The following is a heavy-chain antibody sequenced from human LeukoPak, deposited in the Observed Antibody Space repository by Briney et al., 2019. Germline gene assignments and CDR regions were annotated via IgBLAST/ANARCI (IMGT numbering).Heavy chain of an antibody. Sequence: PGGSLRLSCAASGFXFDDYAMHWVRQAPGKGLEWVSLISGDGGRTYYADSVKGRFTISRDNSKNPLYLHMTSLRTEDTALYYCAKDRLVIVVAGYGMDVWGQGTTVTVSS. J-gene: IGHJ6*02. CDR1: GFXFDDYA. CDR3: AKDRLVIVVAGYGMDV. V-gene: IGHV3-43*02. CDR2: ISGDGGRT. D-gene: IGHD3-22*01.